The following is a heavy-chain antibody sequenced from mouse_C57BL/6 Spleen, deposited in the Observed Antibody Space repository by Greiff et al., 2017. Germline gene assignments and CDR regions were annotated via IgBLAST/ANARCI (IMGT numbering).Heavy chain of an antibody. V-gene: IGHV1-55*01. D-gene: IGHD3-3*01. J-gene: IGHJ3*01. CDR2: IYPGSGST. Sequence: VKLMESGAELVKPGASVKMSCKASGYTFTSYWITWVKQRPGQGLEWIGDIYPGSGSTNYNEKFKSKATLTVDTSSSTAYMQLSSLTSEDSAVYYCARHRDVAWFAYWGQGTLVTVSA. CDR1: GYTFTSYW. CDR3: ARHRDVAWFAY.